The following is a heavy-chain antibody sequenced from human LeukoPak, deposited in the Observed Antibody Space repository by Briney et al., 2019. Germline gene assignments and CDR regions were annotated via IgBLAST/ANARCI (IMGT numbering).Heavy chain of an antibody. CDR3: ARGGSSRFTY. J-gene: IGHJ4*02. CDR1: GFTFSSFW. Sequence: GGSLRLSCEASGFTFSSFWMSWVRQAPGKGLEWVANIKEGGTEKYYVDSVKGRFTISRDNAKNSLFLQMNSLRGEDTAMYYCARGGSSRFTYWGQGTLVTVSS. CDR2: IKEGGTEK. V-gene: IGHV3-7*01. D-gene: IGHD3-16*02.